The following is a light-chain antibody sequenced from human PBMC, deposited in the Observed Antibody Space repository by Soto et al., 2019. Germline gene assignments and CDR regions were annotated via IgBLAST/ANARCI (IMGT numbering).Light chain of an antibody. V-gene: IGLV2-8*01. CDR1: GSDIGAYNL. J-gene: IGLJ3*02. Sequence: HSALAQPPSASGSPGQSVTISCTGSGSDIGAYNLVSWYQQHPGKAPKLMIFGVTERPSGVPDRFSGSKSGNTASLTVSGLQADDEAVYYCYSYAGRNIWVFGGGTQLTVL. CDR2: GVT. CDR3: YSYAGRNIWV.